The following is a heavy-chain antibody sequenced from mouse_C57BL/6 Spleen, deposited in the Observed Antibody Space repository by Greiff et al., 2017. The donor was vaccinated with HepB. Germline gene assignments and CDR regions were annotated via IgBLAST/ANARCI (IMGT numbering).Heavy chain of an antibody. CDR3: ARGGDYGSSDWYFDV. J-gene: IGHJ1*03. CDR1: GYSITSGYD. D-gene: IGHD1-1*01. CDR2: ISYSGST. V-gene: IGHV3-1*01. Sequence: EVQLQESGPGMVKPSQSLSLTGTVTGYSITSGYDWHWIRHFPGNKLEWMGYISYSGSTNYNPSLKSRISITHDTSKNHFFLKLNSVTTEDTATYYWARGGDYGSSDWYFDVWGTGTTVTVSS.